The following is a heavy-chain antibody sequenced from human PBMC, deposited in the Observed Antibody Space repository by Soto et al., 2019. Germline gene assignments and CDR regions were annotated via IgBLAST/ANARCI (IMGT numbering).Heavy chain of an antibody. CDR2: TYYRSKWYN. J-gene: IGHJ6*02. Sequence: SRTLSLTSAISGYSVSSNSVIWNWIRQSPSRGLELLGMTYYRSKWYNDYAVSVKSRITINPDTSKNQFSLQLNSVTPEDTAVYYCARTASGLVDSVWGQGTTLTVSS. D-gene: IGHD5-18*01. V-gene: IGHV6-1*01. CDR3: ARTASGLVDSV. CDR1: GYSVSSNSVI.